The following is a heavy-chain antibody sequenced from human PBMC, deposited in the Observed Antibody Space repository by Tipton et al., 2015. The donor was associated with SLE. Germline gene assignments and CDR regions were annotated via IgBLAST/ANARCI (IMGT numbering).Heavy chain of an antibody. J-gene: IGHJ4*02. D-gene: IGHD3-22*01. CDR1: DGSISSQY. CDR3: ARGGNSYDNGGYFWAFRY. V-gene: IGHV4-59*11. CDR2: IYASGST. Sequence: TLSLTCTVSDGSISSQYWSWIRQAPGKGLEWIGYIYASGSTSYNPSLKSRVTISVDASKNQFSLKLSAVTAADTAVYYCARGGNSYDNGGYFWAFRYWGQGSLVTVSS.